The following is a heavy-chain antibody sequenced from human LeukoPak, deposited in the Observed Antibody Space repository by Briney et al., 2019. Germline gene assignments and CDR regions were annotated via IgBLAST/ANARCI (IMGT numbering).Heavy chain of an antibody. CDR2: ISSNGGST. D-gene: IGHD3-10*01. Sequence: GGSLRLSCAASGFTFSSYAMHWVRQAPGKGLEYVSAISSNGGSTYYANSVKGRFTISRDDSKNTLYLQMGSLRAEDMAVYYCARAEGSGSYLLGILDYWGQGTLVTVSS. CDR3: ARAEGSGSYLLGILDY. V-gene: IGHV3-64*01. CDR1: GFTFSSYA. J-gene: IGHJ4*02.